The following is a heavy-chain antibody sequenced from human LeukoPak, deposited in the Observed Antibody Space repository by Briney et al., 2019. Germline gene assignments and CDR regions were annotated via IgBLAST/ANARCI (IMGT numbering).Heavy chain of an antibody. J-gene: IGHJ5*02. D-gene: IGHD2-2*01. V-gene: IGHV3-21*01. Sequence: GGSLRLSCAASGFTFSSYSMNWVRQAPGKGLEWVSSISSSSSYIYYADSVKGRFTTSRDNPKNSLYLQMNSLRAEDTAVYYCARDSVVVPAATSHNWFDPWGQGTLVTVSS. CDR2: ISSSSSYI. CDR3: ARDSVVVPAATSHNWFDP. CDR1: GFTFSSYS.